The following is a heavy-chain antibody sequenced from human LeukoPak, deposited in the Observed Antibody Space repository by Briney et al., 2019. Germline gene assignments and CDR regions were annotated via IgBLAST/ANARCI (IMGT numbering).Heavy chain of an antibody. CDR2: ISGSGGST. J-gene: IGHJ3*02. CDR1: GFTVSSNY. CDR3: AKDMIVVVIGAFDI. D-gene: IGHD3-22*01. V-gene: IGHV3-23*01. Sequence: PGGSLRLSCAASGFTVSSNYMSWVRQAPGKGLEWVSAISGSGGSTYYADSVKGRFTISRDNSKNTLYLQMNSLRAEDTAVYYCAKDMIVVVIGAFDIWGQGTMVTVSS.